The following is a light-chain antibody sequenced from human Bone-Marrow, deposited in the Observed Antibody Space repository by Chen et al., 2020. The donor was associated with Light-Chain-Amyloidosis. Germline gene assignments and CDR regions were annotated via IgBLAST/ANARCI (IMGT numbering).Light chain of an antibody. CDR2: EVT. CDR1: SSDVGGDNH. Sequence: QSALTQPASVSGSPGQSITIPCTGTSSDVGGDNHVSWYQQHPDKAPKLMIYEVTNRPSWVPDGFSGSKSDNTASLAISGLQTEDEADYFCSSYTITNTLVFGSGTRVTVL. CDR3: SSYTITNTLV. J-gene: IGLJ1*01. V-gene: IGLV2-14*01.